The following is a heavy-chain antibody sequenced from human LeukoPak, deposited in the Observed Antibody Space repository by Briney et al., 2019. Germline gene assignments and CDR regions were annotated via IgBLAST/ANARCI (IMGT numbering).Heavy chain of an antibody. J-gene: IGHJ4*02. Sequence: SETLSLTCAVSGYSISSAYYWGWIRQPPGKGLEWIGSIYHSGSTDYNPSLKSRVTISVDTSKNQFSLKLSSVTAADTAVCYCARVTVTTAAFDYWGQGTLVTVSS. V-gene: IGHV4-38-2*01. CDR3: ARVTVTTAAFDY. CDR1: GYSISSAYY. CDR2: IYHSGST. D-gene: IGHD4-17*01.